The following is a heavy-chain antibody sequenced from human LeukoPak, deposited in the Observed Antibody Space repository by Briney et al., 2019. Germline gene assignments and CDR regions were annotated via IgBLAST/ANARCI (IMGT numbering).Heavy chain of an antibody. CDR3: ARDYIVVVTAIHFDY. Sequence: ASVKVSCKASGYTFTSYGISWVRQAPGQGLEWMGWISAYNGNTNYAQKLQGRVTMTTDTSTSTAYMELKSLRSDDTAVYYCARDYIVVVTAIHFDYWGQEPWSPSPQ. J-gene: IGHJ4*01. V-gene: IGHV1-18*01. D-gene: IGHD2-21*02. CDR1: GYTFTSYG. CDR2: ISAYNGNT.